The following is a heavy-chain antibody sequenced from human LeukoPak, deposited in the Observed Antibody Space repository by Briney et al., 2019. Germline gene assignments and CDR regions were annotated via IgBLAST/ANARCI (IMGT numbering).Heavy chain of an antibody. Sequence: SETLSLTCAVYGGSFSGYYWSWIRQPPGKGLGWIGEINHSGSTNYNPSLKSRVTISVDTSKNQFSLKLSSVTAADTAVYYCARGPRGGSSSLSYFDYWGQGTLVTVSS. V-gene: IGHV4-34*01. CDR1: GGSFSGYY. CDR2: INHSGST. D-gene: IGHD6-6*01. J-gene: IGHJ4*02. CDR3: ARGPRGGSSSLSYFDY.